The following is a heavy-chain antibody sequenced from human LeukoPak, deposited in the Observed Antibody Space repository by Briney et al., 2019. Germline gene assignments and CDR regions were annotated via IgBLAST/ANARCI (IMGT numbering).Heavy chain of an antibody. J-gene: IGHJ4*02. CDR2: IKNDGAVK. V-gene: IGHV3-7*01. CDR3: AKDSYSKGDF. D-gene: IGHD6-13*01. CDR1: GFTFSYHR. Sequence: GGSLRLSCAASGFTFSYHRMTWVRQAPGKGLEWVANIKNDGAVKNYVDSVKGRFTISRDNAKNSLYLQMNSLRAEDTAVYYCAKDSYSKGDFWGQGVLVTVSS.